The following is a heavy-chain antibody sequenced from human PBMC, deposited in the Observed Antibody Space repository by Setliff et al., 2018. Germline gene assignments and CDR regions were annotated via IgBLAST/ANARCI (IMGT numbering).Heavy chain of an antibody. Sequence: SETLSLTCTVSGGSSSSHYWSWIRQPPGKGLEWIGYIHYSGTTNYNPSLKSRVTLSLDTAKNQFSLELRAVTAADTALYYCARDRSYYASGSFTKWFDYWGQGALVTVSS. J-gene: IGHJ4*02. CDR3: ARDRSYYASGSFTKWFDY. D-gene: IGHD3-10*01. V-gene: IGHV4-59*11. CDR2: IHYSGTT. CDR1: GGSSSSHY.